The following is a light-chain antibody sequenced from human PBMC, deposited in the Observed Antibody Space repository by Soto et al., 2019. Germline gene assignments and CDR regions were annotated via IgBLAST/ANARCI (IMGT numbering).Light chain of an antibody. V-gene: IGLV2-14*01. J-gene: IGLJ1*01. CDR2: EVS. CDR1: SSDVGGYNY. Sequence: QPVLTQPASVSGSPGQSITISCTGTSSDVGGYNYVSWYQQHPGKAPKLMIYEVSNRPSGVSNRFSGSKSGNTASLTISGLQAEDEADYYCSSYRSSTTPFYVFGTGTKLTVL. CDR3: SSYRSSTTPFYV.